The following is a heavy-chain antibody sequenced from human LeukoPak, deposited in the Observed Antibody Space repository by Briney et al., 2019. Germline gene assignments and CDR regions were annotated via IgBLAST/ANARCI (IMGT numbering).Heavy chain of an antibody. CDR3: AKGGWLEY. CDR1: GFTFSDYY. CDR2: ISSTSLFI. V-gene: IGHV3-11*05. J-gene: IGHJ4*02. D-gene: IGHD6-19*01. Sequence: PGGSLRLSCAGSGFTFSDYYMSWIRQAPGKGLEWISYISSTSLFIKYADSVKGRFTVSRDNSKNSLYLQMNSLRAEDTAVYYCAKGGWLEYWGQGTLVTVSS.